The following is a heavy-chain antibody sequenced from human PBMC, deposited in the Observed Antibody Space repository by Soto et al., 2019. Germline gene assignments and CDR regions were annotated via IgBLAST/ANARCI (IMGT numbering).Heavy chain of an antibody. Sequence: QVQLVQSGAEVKKPGSSVTVSCKTSGGTFSKDAINWARQAPGQGLERMGLLIPVFGSPIYAQKFQGRIRITADESTSTAFMDLSSLRSEDTAVYYCTRVLGYTFEPGKTRYYAMDVWGQGTTVSVSS. V-gene: IGHV1-69*01. CDR2: LIPVFGSP. CDR3: TRVLGYTFEPGKTRYYAMDV. J-gene: IGHJ6*02. D-gene: IGHD5-18*01. CDR1: GGTFSKDA.